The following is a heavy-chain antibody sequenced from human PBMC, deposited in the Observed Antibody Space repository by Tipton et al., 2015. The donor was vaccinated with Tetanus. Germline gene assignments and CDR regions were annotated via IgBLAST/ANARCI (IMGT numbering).Heavy chain of an antibody. CDR2: IWYDGSNK. CDR1: GFTFSSYG. D-gene: IGHD2-8*01. V-gene: IGHV3-33*01. J-gene: IGHJ2*01. CDR3: ARGREQVLMVYAANWYFDL. Sequence: SLRLSCAAAGFTFSSYGMHWVRQAPGKGLERVAVIWYDGSNKYYADSVKGRFTISRDNSKNTLYLQMNSLRAEDTAVYYCARGREQVLMVYAANWYFDLWGRGPLVPVSS.